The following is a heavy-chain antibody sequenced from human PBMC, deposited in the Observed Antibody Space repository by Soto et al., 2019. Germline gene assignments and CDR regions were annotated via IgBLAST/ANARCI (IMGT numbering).Heavy chain of an antibody. V-gene: IGHV3-23*01. CDR1: GFTFSSYA. J-gene: IGHJ4*02. Sequence: GGSLRLSCAASGFTFSSYAMSWVRQAPGKGLEWVSAISGSGGSTYYADSVKGRFTISRYNSKNTLYLQMNSLRAEDTAVYYCAKEPRPLNYYDSSGYYDYWGQGTLVTVSS. D-gene: IGHD3-22*01. CDR2: ISGSGGST. CDR3: AKEPRPLNYYDSSGYYDY.